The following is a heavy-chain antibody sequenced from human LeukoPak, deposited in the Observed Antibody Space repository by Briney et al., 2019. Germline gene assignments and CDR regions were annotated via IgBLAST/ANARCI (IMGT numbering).Heavy chain of an antibody. J-gene: IGHJ4*02. V-gene: IGHV1-18*01. Sequence: ASVKVSCKASGYTFTSYGISWVRQAPGHGLEWMGWISAYNGNTNYAQKLQGRVTMTTDTSTSTAYMELRSLRSDDTAVYYCARVIRITGTTGDPFDYWGQGTLVTVSS. CDR2: ISAYNGNT. CDR3: ARVIRITGTTGDPFDY. CDR1: GYTFTSYG. D-gene: IGHD1-20*01.